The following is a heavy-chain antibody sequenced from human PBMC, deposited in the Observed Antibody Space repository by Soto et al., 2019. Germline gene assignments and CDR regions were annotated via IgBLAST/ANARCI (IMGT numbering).Heavy chain of an antibody. V-gene: IGHV1-2*04. CDR2: INPKSGGT. CDR3: ARGDSTDCYKGGCASFYNRDMDV. Sequence: SAVNVSCKASGYSFTDYHIHWVRQAPGRGLEWLGRINPKSGGTSTAQKFQGWVTMTTDTSISTASMELTRLTSDDTAIYYCARGDSTDCYKGGCASFYNRDMDVWG. J-gene: IGHJ6*02. CDR1: GYSFTDYH. D-gene: IGHD2-21*01.